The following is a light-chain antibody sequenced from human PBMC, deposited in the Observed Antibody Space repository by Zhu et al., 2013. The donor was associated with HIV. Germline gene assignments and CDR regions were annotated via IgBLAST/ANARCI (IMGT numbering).Light chain of an antibody. V-gene: IGKV3-15*01. CDR1: QSVSSN. Sequence: EIVMTQSPATLSVSPGERATLSCRASQSVSSNLAWYQQKPGQAPRLLIYAASTRATDIPARFSGSGSGTEFTLTITSLQSEDFAVYYCQQYSNWPPVTFGPGTKVDIK. J-gene: IGKJ3*01. CDR3: QQYSNWPPVT. CDR2: AAS.